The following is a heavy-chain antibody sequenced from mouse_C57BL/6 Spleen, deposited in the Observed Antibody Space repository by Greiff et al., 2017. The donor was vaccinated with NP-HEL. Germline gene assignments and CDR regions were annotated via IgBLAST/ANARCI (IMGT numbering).Heavy chain of an antibody. Sequence: VQLQQSGAELVKPGASVKMSCKASGYTFTSYWITWVKQRPGQGLEWIGDIYPGSGSTNYNEKFKSKATLTVDTSSSTAYMQLSSLTSEDSAVYYWARHGYSQAWFAYWGQGTLVTVSA. D-gene: IGHD2-3*01. J-gene: IGHJ3*01. CDR2: IYPGSGST. CDR3: ARHGYSQAWFAY. V-gene: IGHV1-55*01. CDR1: GYTFTSYW.